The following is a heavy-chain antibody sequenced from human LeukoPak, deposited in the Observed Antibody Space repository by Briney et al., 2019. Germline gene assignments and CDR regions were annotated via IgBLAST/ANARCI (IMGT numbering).Heavy chain of an antibody. J-gene: IGHJ4*02. D-gene: IGHD3-10*01. CDR3: ARAQHTFGLN. Sequence: SETLSLTCTVSGGSISSGSYYWSWIRQPAGKGLEWIGRIYTSGSTNYNPSLKSRVTISVDTSKNQFSLKLSSVTAADTAVYYCARAQHTFGLNWGQGPLVPVPS. CDR1: GGSISSGSYY. V-gene: IGHV4-61*02. CDR2: IYTSGST.